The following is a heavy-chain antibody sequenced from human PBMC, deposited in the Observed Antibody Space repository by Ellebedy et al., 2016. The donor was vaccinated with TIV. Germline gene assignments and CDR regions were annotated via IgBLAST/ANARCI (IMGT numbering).Heavy chain of an antibody. Sequence: GESLKISCAASGFTFSSYSMNWVRQAPGKGLEWVSYISSSSSTIYYADSVKGRFTISRDNAKNSLYLQMNSLRDEDTAVYYCARDQVLWEDHWGQGTLVTVSS. CDR1: GFTFSSYS. CDR2: ISSSSSTI. CDR3: ARDQVLWEDH. V-gene: IGHV3-48*02. J-gene: IGHJ4*02. D-gene: IGHD1-26*01.